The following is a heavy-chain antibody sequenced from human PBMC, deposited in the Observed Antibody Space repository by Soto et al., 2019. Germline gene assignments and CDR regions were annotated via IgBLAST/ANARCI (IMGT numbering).Heavy chain of an antibody. CDR3: ARFYYDSSGSPAPFYAFDI. CDR2: MNPNSGNT. D-gene: IGHD3-22*01. J-gene: IGHJ3*02. Sequence: ASVKVSCKASGYTFTSYDINWVRQATGQGLEWMGWMNPNSGNTGYAQKFQGRATMTRNTSISTAYMELSSLRSEDTAVYYCARFYYDSSGSPAPFYAFDIWGQGTMVTVSS. CDR1: GYTFTSYD. V-gene: IGHV1-8*01.